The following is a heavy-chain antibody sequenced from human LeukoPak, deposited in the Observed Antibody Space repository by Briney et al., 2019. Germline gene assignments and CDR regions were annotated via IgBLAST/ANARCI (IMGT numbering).Heavy chain of an antibody. D-gene: IGHD3-22*01. V-gene: IGHV3-64*01. Sequence: PGGSLRLSCAASGFTFSSYAMHWVRQAPGKGLEYVSAISSNGGSTYYANSVKGRFIISRDNPKNTLYLQMGSLRAEDMAVYYCARGYYDSSGYYYWGQGTLVTVSS. J-gene: IGHJ4*02. CDR1: GFTFSSYA. CDR2: ISSNGGST. CDR3: ARGYYDSSGYYY.